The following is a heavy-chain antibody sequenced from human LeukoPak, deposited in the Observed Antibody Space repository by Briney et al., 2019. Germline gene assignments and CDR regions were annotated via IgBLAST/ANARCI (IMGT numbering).Heavy chain of an antibody. V-gene: IGHV4-34*01. Sequence: SETLSLTCAVYGGSFSGYYWSWIRQPPGKGLEWIGYIYHSGSTYYNPSLKSRVTISVDRSKNQFSLKLSSVTAADTAVYYCAGVDTAMVTLDYWGQGTLVTVSS. CDR3: AGVDTAMVTLDY. D-gene: IGHD5-18*01. CDR2: IYHSGST. J-gene: IGHJ4*02. CDR1: GGSFSGYY.